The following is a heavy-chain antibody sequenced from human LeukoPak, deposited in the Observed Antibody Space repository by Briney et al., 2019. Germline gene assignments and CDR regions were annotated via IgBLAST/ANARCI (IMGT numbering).Heavy chain of an antibody. CDR3: ARAVQLWFQFDY. J-gene: IGHJ4*02. V-gene: IGHV3-21*01. D-gene: IGHD5-18*01. Sequence: GGSLRLSCAASGFTFSSYSMNWVRQAPGKGLEWVSSISSSGSYIYYADSVKGRLTISRDNAKNSLYLQMNSLRAEDTAVYYCARAVQLWFQFDYWGQGTLVTVSS. CDR2: ISSSGSYI. CDR1: GFTFSSYS.